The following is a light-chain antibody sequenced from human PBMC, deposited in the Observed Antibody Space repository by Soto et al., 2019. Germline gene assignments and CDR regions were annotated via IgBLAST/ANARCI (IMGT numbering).Light chain of an antibody. J-gene: IGKJ5*01. CDR2: DAS. CDR3: HQYAYSPQT. Sequence: EIVLTQSPATLSLSPGERATLSCRASQSVSNYLAWYQQKPGQAPRLLIYDASNRATGIPARFSGSGSGTDFTLTISSLEPEDFAVYYCHQYAYSPQTFGQGTRLEMK. V-gene: IGKV3-11*01. CDR1: QSVSNY.